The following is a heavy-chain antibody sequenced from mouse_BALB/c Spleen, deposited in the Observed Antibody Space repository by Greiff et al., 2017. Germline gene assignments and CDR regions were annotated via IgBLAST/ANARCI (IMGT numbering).Heavy chain of an antibody. J-gene: IGHJ2*01. CDR2: IWGGGST. V-gene: IGHV2-6-5*01. CDR3: AKQDDYETSFDY. Sequence: QVQLQQSGPGLVAPSQSLSITCTVSGFSLTDYGVSWIRQPPRKGLEWLGVIWGGGSTYYNSALKSRLSISKDNSKSQVFLKMNSLQTDDTAMYYCAKQDDYETSFDYWGQGTTLTVSS. CDR1: GFSLTDYG. D-gene: IGHD2-4*01.